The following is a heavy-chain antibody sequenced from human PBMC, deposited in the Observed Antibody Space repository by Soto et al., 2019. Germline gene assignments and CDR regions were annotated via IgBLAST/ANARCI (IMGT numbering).Heavy chain of an antibody. D-gene: IGHD6-13*01. Sequence: GGSLRLSCAASGFTFSSYWMHWVRQAPGKGLMWVSRINSDGSSTSYADSVKGRFTISRDNAENTLYLQMNSLRAEDTAVYYCAKGFHIAASGTEYWAQRTLVTVSS. CDR2: INSDGSST. J-gene: IGHJ1*01. V-gene: IGHV3-74*01. CDR3: AKGFHIAASGTEY. CDR1: GFTFSSYW.